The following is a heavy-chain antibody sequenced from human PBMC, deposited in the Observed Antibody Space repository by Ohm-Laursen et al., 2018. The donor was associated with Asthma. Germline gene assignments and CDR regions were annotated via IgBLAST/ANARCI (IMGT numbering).Heavy chain of an antibody. D-gene: IGHD3-3*01. J-gene: IGHJ6*02. CDR2: INSDGSVT. Sequence: GSLRLSCSASGFTFSSYWMHWVRQAPGKGLVWVSRINSDGSVTVYADSVKGRFTISRDNAKNTLYLQMNSLRAEDTAIYYCVSDFWSGFPLMDVWGQGTTVTVSS. CDR1: GFTFSSYW. CDR3: VSDFWSGFPLMDV. V-gene: IGHV3-74*01.